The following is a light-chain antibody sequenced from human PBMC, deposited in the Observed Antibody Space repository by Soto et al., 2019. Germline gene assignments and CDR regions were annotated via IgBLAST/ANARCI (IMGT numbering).Light chain of an antibody. CDR2: AAT. V-gene: IGKV1-9*01. J-gene: IGKJ4*01. CDR3: QQLALYPST. Sequence: IQLTQSPSSLSASVGDRVTITCRASQDISSFLAWYQQKPGKAPKLLIYAATSLQSGVPSRFSGSGSGTEFTLTISSLLPEDFATYYCQQLALYPSTFGGGTKVE. CDR1: QDISSF.